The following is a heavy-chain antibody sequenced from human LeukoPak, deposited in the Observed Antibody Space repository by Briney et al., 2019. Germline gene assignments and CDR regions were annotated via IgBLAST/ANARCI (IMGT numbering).Heavy chain of an antibody. J-gene: IGHJ4*02. D-gene: IGHD1-1*01. CDR2: IRDDGSNK. V-gene: IGHV3-30*02. Sequence: GGSLRLSCAASGFTFSSYGMHWVRQAPGKGLEWVAFIRDDGSNKYYADSVKGRFTISRDNSKNTLYLQMNSLRAEDTAVYYCSTQGSSDYWGQGTLVTVSS. CDR3: STQGSSDY. CDR1: GFTFSSYG.